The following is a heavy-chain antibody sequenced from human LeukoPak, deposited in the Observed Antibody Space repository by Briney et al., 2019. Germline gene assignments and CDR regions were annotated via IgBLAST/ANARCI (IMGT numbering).Heavy chain of an antibody. Sequence: PGGSLRLSCAASGFTFSDHYMSWIRQAPGKGLEWVSYISSSGSTIYYADSVKGRFTISRDNAKNSLYLQMNSLRAEDTAVYYCAREDTYCSSTSCYGRWFDPWGQGTLVTVSS. CDR2: ISSSGSTI. CDR3: AREDTYCSSTSCYGRWFDP. J-gene: IGHJ5*02. D-gene: IGHD2-2*01. CDR1: GFTFSDHY. V-gene: IGHV3-11*04.